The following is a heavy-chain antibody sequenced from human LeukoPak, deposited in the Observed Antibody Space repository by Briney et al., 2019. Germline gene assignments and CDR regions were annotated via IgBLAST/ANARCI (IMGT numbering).Heavy chain of an antibody. D-gene: IGHD5-24*01. V-gene: IGHV4-59*08. CDR3: ARGVEMATIGNYYYYMDV. CDR2: FYYSGST. J-gene: IGHJ6*03. Sequence: PSETLSLTCTVSGGSMRSYYWNWIRQPPGKGLEWLGYFYYSGSTNYNPSLKSRVTISVDTSKKQFSLKLSSGTAADTAVYYCARGVEMATIGNYYYYMDVWGKGTTVTVSS. CDR1: GGSMRSYY.